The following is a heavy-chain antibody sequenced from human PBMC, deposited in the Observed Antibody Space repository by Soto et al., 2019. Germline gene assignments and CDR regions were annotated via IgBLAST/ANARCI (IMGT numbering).Heavy chain of an antibody. CDR1: GGSFSGYY. V-gene: IGHV4-34*01. CDR3: ARDKGRRLYMDV. Sequence: PSETLSLTCAVYGGSFSGYYWSWIRQPPGKGLEWIGEINHSGSTNYNPSLKSRVTISVDTSKNQFSLKLSSVTAADTAVYYCARDKGRRLYMDVWGKGTTVTVSS. CDR2: INHSGST. J-gene: IGHJ6*03.